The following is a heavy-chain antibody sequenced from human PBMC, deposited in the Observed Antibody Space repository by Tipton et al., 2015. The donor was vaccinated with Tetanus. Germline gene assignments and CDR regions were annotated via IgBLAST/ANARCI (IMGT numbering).Heavy chain of an antibody. Sequence: LRLSCAVSGALLSTGGYSWGWIRQPPGQGLEWIGYIYHTGSTYYNPSLRSRVTMSVDTSKNQFSLKLTSLTAADTAVYYCARRLIQNWFDPWGQGTLVTVSS. CDR1: GALLSTGGYS. D-gene: IGHD2-8*01. CDR2: IYHTGST. CDR3: ARRLIQNWFDP. V-gene: IGHV4-30-2*01. J-gene: IGHJ5*02.